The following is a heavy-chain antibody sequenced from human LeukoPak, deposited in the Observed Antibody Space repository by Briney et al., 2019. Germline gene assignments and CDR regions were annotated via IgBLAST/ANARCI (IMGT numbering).Heavy chain of an antibody. CDR2: LTGAGGST. V-gene: IGHV3-23*01. D-gene: IGHD5-12*01. CDR3: ARDGGGYSGYDYYYYYGMDV. Sequence: GGSLRLSCAASGFTFSSYAMNWARQAPGKGLEWVSGLTGAGGSTYYADSVMGRFTISRDDSKNTLSLQMNSLRPEDTALYYCARDGGGYSGYDYYYYYGMDVWGQGTTVTVSS. CDR1: GFTFSSYA. J-gene: IGHJ6*02.